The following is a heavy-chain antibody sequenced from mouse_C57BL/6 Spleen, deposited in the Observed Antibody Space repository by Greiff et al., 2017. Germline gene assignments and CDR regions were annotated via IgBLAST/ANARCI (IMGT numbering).Heavy chain of an antibody. Sequence: QVQLQQPGAELVKPGASVKMSCKASGYTFTSYWITWVKQRPGQGLEWIGDIYPGSGSTNYNEKFKSKATLTVDTSSSAAYMQLSSLTSEDSAVEYCAGAMVYYYAMDDWGQGTSVTVSS. CDR3: AGAMVYYYAMDD. J-gene: IGHJ4*01. CDR2: IYPGSGST. V-gene: IGHV1-55*01. CDR1: GYTFTSYW. D-gene: IGHD2-1*01.